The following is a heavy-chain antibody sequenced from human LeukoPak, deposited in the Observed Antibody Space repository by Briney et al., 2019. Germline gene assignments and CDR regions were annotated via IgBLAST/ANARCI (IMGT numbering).Heavy chain of an antibody. J-gene: IGHJ5*02. CDR3: ARGKYSSGWYPQNPRYNWFDP. CDR2: IIPIFGTA. V-gene: IGHV1-69*05. Sequence: ASVKVSCKASGGTFSSYAISWVRQAPGQGLEWMRGIIPIFGTANYAQKFQGRVTITTDESTSTAYMELSSLRSEDTAVYYCARGKYSSGWYPQNPRYNWFDPWGQGTLVTVSS. CDR1: GGTFSSYA. D-gene: IGHD6-19*01.